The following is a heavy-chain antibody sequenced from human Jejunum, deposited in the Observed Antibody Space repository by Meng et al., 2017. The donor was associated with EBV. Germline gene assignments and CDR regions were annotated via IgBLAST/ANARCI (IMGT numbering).Heavy chain of an antibody. D-gene: IGHD4-17*01. J-gene: IGHJ4*02. CDR1: GFTFSNNW. CDR2: VKREIDGGST. Sequence: VHLVGLWVGLGKAGGSLRLSCVASGFTFSNNWMNWVRQAPGKGLEWIGRVKREIDGGSTDYIAPVKGRFTISRDDSINTVYLQMNNLEIGDTGVYYCTSRVVTTNDNWGQGTLVTVSS. CDR3: TSRVVTTNDN. V-gene: IGHV3-15*01.